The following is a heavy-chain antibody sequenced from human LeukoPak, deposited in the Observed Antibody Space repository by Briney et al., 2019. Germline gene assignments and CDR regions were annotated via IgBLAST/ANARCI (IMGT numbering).Heavy chain of an antibody. J-gene: IGHJ4*02. D-gene: IGHD5-18*01. CDR1: GFTFSSYA. Sequence: GGSLRLSCAASGFTFSSYAMSWVRLAPGKGLEWVSGISGSGVGTYYADSVRGRFTISRDNSKNTLYLQMNSLRAEDTAVYYCAKDWGYTTMVSYYFDYWGQGALVTVSS. CDR3: AKDWGYTTMVSYYFDY. V-gene: IGHV3-23*01. CDR2: ISGSGVGT.